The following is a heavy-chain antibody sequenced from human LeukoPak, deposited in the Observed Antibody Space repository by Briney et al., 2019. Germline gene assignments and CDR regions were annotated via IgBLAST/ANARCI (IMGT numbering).Heavy chain of an antibody. Sequence: GGSLRLSCAASGFTFSSYEMNWVRQAPGKGLEWVSYISSSGSTIYYADSVKGRFTISRDNAKNSLFLQIHSLRAEDTAVYYCARGSGHTIDYWGQGTLVTVSS. CDR2: ISSSGSTI. CDR1: GFTFSSYE. V-gene: IGHV3-48*03. D-gene: IGHD6-19*01. J-gene: IGHJ4*02. CDR3: ARGSGHTIDY.